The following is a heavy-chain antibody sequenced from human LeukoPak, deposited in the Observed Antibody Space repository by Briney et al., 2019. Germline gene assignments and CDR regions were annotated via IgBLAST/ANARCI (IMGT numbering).Heavy chain of an antibody. Sequence: SETLSLTCTVSGDSVSSGTYYWSWIRQPPGKGLEWIGHIYYSGSTNYNPSLKSRVTMSVDTSKNQFSLKLSSVTAADTAVYYCARGSGYYSDPFDYWGQGTLVTVSS. CDR1: GDSVSSGTYY. CDR3: ARGSGYYSDPFDY. D-gene: IGHD3-3*01. CDR2: IYYSGST. V-gene: IGHV4-61*01. J-gene: IGHJ4*02.